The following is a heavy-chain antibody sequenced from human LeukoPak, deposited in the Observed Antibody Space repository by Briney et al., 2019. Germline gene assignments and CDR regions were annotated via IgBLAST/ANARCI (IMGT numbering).Heavy chain of an antibody. CDR3: AKLGGSFDI. CDR2: ISWNSGLK. V-gene: IGHV3-9*01. D-gene: IGHD3-16*01. Sequence: GRSLRLSCAASGFTFDNYAMHWVRQAPGKGLEWVSYISWNSGLKGYADSVKGRFTISRDNAKNSLVLQMNSPTTEDTALYYCAKLGGSFDIWGQGTMVVVSS. CDR1: GFTFDNYA. J-gene: IGHJ3*02.